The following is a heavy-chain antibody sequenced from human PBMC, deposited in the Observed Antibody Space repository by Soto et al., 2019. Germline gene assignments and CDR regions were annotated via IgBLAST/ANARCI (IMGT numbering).Heavy chain of an antibody. CDR1: GYTFTSYG. V-gene: IGHV1-18*04. D-gene: IGHD3-16*01. CDR2: ISAYNGNT. Sequence: GASVKVSCKASGYTFTSYGISWVRQAPGQGLEWMGWISAYNGNTNYAQKLQGRVTMTTDTSTSTAYMELRSLRSDDTAVYYCARVYDYVWGSFLPIDYWGQGTLVTVSS. CDR3: ARVYDYVWGSFLPIDY. J-gene: IGHJ4*02.